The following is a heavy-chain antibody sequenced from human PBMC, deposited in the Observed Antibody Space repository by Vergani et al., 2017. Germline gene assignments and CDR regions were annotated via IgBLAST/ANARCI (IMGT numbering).Heavy chain of an antibody. D-gene: IGHD7-27*01. CDR2: IIPIFGTA. J-gene: IGHJ3*02. CDR1: GGTFSSYA. CDR3: ASPRETSANWANDAFDI. Sequence: QVQLVQSGAEVKKPGSSVKVSCKASGGTFSSYAISWVRQAPGQGLEWMGGIIPIFGTANYAQKFQGRVTITADESTSTAYMELRSLRSEDTAVYYCASPRETSANWANDAFDIWGQGTMVTVSS. V-gene: IGHV1-69*01.